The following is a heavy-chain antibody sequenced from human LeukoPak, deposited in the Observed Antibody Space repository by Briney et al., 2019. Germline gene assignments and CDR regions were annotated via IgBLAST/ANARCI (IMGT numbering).Heavy chain of an antibody. CDR1: ADSINSYY. CDR2: IYTTGRA. CDR3: ARHGYTASHFFLDY. D-gene: IGHD5-18*01. V-gene: IGHV4-4*07. Sequence: SGTLSLTCTVSADSINSYYWGWVRQPAGRGLEWIGRIYTTGRADYDPSLQSRVTMSVDTSQKQFSLNLRSMTAADTAFYFCARHGYTASHFFLDYWSQGTLVTVSS. J-gene: IGHJ4*02.